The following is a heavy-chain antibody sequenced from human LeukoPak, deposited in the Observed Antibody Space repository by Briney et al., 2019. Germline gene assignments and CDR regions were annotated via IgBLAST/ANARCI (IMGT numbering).Heavy chain of an antibody. V-gene: IGHV3-66*01. Sequence: GGSLRLSCAASGFTVGSNTMSWVRQAPGKGLEGVSIIYSVGSTSYADSVKGRFTIPRDNSKNTLYLQMDSLRVEDTAVYYCARDMCGGDCYPDFWGRGTLVTVSS. CDR2: IYSVGST. J-gene: IGHJ4*02. CDR3: ARDMCGGDCYPDF. D-gene: IGHD2-21*02. CDR1: GFTVGSNT.